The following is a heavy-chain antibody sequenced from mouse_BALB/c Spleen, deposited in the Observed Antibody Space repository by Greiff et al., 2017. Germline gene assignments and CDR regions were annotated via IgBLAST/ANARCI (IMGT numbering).Heavy chain of an antibody. V-gene: IGHV2-2*02. CDR3: ARNYSYWYFDV. D-gene: IGHD2-12*01. CDR2: IWSGGST. CDR1: GFSLTSYG. J-gene: IGHJ1*01. Sequence: VKLVESGPGLVQPSQSLSITCTVSGFSLTSYGVHWVRQSPGKGLEWLGVIWSGGSTDYNAAFISRLSISKDNSKSQVFFKMNSLQANDTAIYYCARNYSYWYFDVWGAGTTVTVSS.